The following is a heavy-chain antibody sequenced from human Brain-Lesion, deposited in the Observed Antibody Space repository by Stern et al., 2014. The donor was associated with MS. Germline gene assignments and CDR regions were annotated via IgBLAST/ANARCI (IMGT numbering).Heavy chain of an antibody. Sequence: VQLVQSGAEVKKPGASVKVSCKASGYTFTGYYMHWVRQAPGQGLEWMGWINPKSGGTHYAQKFHGWVTLTRDTSINTASLEMSRLRSDDTAGYYCATYYYDSTGYNDVWGQGTMVTVSS. CDR3: ATYYYDSTGYNDV. CDR1: GYTFTGYY. CDR2: INPKSGGT. V-gene: IGHV1-2*04. D-gene: IGHD3-22*01. J-gene: IGHJ4*02.